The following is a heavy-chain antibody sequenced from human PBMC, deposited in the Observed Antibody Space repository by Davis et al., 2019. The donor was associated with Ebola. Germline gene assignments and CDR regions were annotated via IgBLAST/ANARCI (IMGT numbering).Heavy chain of an antibody. V-gene: IGHV4-59*11. CDR3: ARGVTDILTGFVDV. D-gene: IGHD3-9*01. CDR2: IYYSGST. J-gene: IGHJ6*04. CDR1: GASISSHH. Sequence: SETLSLTCTVSGASISSHHWSWIRQPPGKGLEWIGYIYYSGSTNYNPSLKSRVTISVDTSKNQFSLKLSSVTAADTAVYYCARGVTDILTGFVDVWGKGTTVTVSS.